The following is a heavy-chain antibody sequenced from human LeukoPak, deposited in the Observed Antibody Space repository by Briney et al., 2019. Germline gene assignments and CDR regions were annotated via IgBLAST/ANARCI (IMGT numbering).Heavy chain of an antibody. J-gene: IGHJ4*02. CDR1: GGSFSGYY. CDR3: ARGKGSGWTFDY. Sequence: PSETLSLTCAVYGGSFSGYYWTWIRQPPGKGLEWIGEINHSESTNDNPSLKSRVTISVDASKNQFSLKLSSVTAADTAVYYCARGKGSGWTFDYWGQGTLVTVSS. V-gene: IGHV4-34*01. CDR2: INHSEST. D-gene: IGHD6-19*01.